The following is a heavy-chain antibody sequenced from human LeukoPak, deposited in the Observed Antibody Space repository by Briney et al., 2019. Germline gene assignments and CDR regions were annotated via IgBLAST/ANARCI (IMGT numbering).Heavy chain of an antibody. D-gene: IGHD3-9*01. CDR1: GGSISSGGYS. J-gene: IGHJ4*02. Sequence: PSETLSPTCAVSGGSISSGGYSWSWIRQPPGKGLEWIGYIYHSGSTYYNPSLKSRVTISVDRSKNQFSLKLSSVTAADTAVYYCAGQYYDILAFDYWGQGTLVTVSS. V-gene: IGHV4-30-2*01. CDR3: AGQYYDILAFDY. CDR2: IYHSGST.